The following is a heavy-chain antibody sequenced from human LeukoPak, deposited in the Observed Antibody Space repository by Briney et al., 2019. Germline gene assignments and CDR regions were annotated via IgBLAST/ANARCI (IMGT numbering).Heavy chain of an antibody. CDR1: GGSFSDYY. V-gene: IGHV4-34*01. Sequence: SQTLSLTCAVYGGSFSDYYRSWIRQPPGKGLEWIGEINDSGSTYYNPSLRSRVTMSIDTSKNQFSLKLTSVTAADTAVYYCARAYYYYMDVWGKGTTVTVSS. J-gene: IGHJ6*03. CDR3: ARAYYYYMDV. CDR2: INDSGST.